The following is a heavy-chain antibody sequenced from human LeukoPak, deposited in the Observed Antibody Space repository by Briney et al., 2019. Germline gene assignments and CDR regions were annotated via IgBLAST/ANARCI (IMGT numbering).Heavy chain of an antibody. CDR1: GFTFSSYS. V-gene: IGHV3-48*01. D-gene: IGHD4-11*01. CDR3: AREINDPQARPPYSNPYSDY. J-gene: IGHJ4*02. CDR2: IRSSSSTI. Sequence: GGSLRLSCAASGFTFSSYSMNWVRQAPGKGLEWVSYIRSSSSTIYYADSVKGRFTISRDNAKNSLYLQMNSLRAEDTAVYYCAREINDPQARPPYSNPYSDYWGQGTLVTVSS.